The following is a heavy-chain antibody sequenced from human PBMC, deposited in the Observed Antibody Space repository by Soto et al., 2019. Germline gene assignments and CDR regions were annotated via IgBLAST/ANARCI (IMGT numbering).Heavy chain of an antibody. J-gene: IGHJ3*01. CDR2: IYAGDSDT. D-gene: IGHD1-1*01. CDR1: GYSFTTYW. CDR3: VRGVHLTAADAFDV. V-gene: IGHV5-51*01. Sequence: GESLKISCKGYGYSFTTYWIGWVRQMPGKGLEWMGIIYAGDSDTRYSPSFQGHVTISVDKSTTTAYLQWSSLKASDTAMYYCVRGVHLTAADAFDVWGQGTMVTVSS.